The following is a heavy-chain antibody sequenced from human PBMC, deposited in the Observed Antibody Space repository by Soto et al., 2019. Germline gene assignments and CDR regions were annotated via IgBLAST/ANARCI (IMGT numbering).Heavy chain of an antibody. CDR3: ERVSSSAPYYYGMDV. Sequence: ASVKVSCKASGYTFTGYYMHWVRQAPGQGLEWMGWINPNSGGTNYAQKFQGWVTMTRDTSISTAYMELSRLRSDDTAVYYCERVSSSAPYYYGMDVWGQGTTVTVSS. D-gene: IGHD6-19*01. CDR2: INPNSGGT. J-gene: IGHJ6*02. V-gene: IGHV1-2*04. CDR1: GYTFTGYY.